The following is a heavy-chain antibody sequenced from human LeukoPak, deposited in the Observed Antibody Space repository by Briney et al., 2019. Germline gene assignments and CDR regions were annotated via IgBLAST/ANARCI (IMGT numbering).Heavy chain of an antibody. D-gene: IGHD3-22*01. Sequence: PSETLSLTCTVSGGSVSSTTYFWSWIRQPPGKGLEWIASINYSGSTYYNPSLKSRVTISVDTSENQFSLKLSSVTAADTAVYYCARHDSSGYYINWFDPWGQGTLVTVSS. V-gene: IGHV4-39*01. CDR1: GGSVSSTTYF. J-gene: IGHJ5*02. CDR2: INYSGST. CDR3: ARHDSSGYYINWFDP.